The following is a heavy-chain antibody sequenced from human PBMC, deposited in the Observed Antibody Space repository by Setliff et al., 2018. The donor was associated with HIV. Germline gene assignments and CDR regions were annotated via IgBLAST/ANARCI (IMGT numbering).Heavy chain of an antibody. CDR3: ASSWSRVPYYGMDV. CDR2: MNPNSGNT. Sequence: ASVKVSCKASGYTFTSYDINWVRQATGQGLEWMGWMNPNSGNTGYAQKFQERVTITRDMSTSTAYMELSSLRSEDTAVYYCASSWSRVPYYGMDVWGQGTTVTVS. J-gene: IGHJ6*02. V-gene: IGHV1-8*01. D-gene: IGHD6-13*01. CDR1: GYTFTSYD.